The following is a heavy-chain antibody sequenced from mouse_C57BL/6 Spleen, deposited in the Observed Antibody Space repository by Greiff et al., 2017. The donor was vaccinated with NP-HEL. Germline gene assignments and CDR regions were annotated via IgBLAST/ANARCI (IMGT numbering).Heavy chain of an antibody. CDR1: GYTFTSYW. CDR3: ARKCSGGVYAIGD. V-gene: IGHV1-52*01. CDR2: IDPSDSET. J-gene: IGHJ4*01. Sequence: QVQLQQPGAELVRPGSSVKLSCKASGYTFTSYWMHWVKQRPIQGLEWIGNIDPSDSETHYNQKFKDKATLTVDKSSSTAYMQLSSLTSEDSAVYDCARKCSGGVYAIGDWGQGASVTVSS. D-gene: IGHD1-3*01.